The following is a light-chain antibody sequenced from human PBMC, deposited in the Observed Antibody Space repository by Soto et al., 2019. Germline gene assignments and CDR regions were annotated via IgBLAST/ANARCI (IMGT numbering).Light chain of an antibody. CDR3: SSYTSSSTLV. CDR1: SSDVSGYNY. V-gene: IGLV2-14*01. Sequence: QSWLTQPASVCGSPGQSITISCPATSSDVSGYNYVSWYQQHPGKAHKLMIYEVSNRPSGVSNRFSGSKSGNTASLNISGLQAEDEADYYCSSYTSSSTLVFGTGTKVIVL. J-gene: IGLJ1*01. CDR2: EVS.